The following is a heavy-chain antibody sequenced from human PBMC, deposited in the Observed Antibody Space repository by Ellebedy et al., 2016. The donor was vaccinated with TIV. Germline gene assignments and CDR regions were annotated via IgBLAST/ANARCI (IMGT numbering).Heavy chain of an antibody. D-gene: IGHD7-27*01. J-gene: IGHJ6*02. CDR2: ISGNGRNT. CDR3: AQTNWGSGGFYGMDV. Sequence: GESLKIPCAASGFTFSNYAMTWVRQAPGKGLEWVSAISGNGRNTHYANSLKDRFTVSRDNSRNTLYLQLDSLRAEDTAVYYCAQTNWGSGGFYGMDVWGQGTTVTVSS. CDR1: GFTFSNYA. V-gene: IGHV3-23*01.